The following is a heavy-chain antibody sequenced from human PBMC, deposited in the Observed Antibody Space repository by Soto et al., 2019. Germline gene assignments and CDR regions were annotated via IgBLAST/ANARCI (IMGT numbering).Heavy chain of an antibody. CDR3: AKAPIAVAGINPERLVGSL. Sequence: GGSLRLSCAASGFTFSSYAMSWVRQAPGKGLEWVSAISGSGGSTYYADSVKGRFTISRDNSKNTLYLQMNSLRAEDTAVYYCAKAPIAVAGINPERLVGSLWGQGTLVTVSS. CDR2: ISGSGGST. CDR1: GFTFSSYA. J-gene: IGHJ4*02. V-gene: IGHV3-23*01. D-gene: IGHD6-19*01.